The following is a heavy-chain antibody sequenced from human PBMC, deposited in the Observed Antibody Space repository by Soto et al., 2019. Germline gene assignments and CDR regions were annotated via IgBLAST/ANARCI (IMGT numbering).Heavy chain of an antibody. CDR2: IYSGGST. Sequence: PGGSLRLSCAASGFTVSSNYMSWVRQAPGKGLEWVSVIYSGGSTYYADSVKGRFTISRDNSKNTLYLQMNSLRAEGTAVYYCAREFHPAGSSGFQRDYYYGMDVWGQGTTVTVSS. D-gene: IGHD1-26*01. J-gene: IGHJ6*02. CDR3: AREFHPAGSSGFQRDYYYGMDV. V-gene: IGHV3-53*01. CDR1: GFTVSSNY.